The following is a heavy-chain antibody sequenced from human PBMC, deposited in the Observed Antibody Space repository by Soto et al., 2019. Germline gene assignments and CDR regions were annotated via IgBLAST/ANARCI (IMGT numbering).Heavy chain of an antibody. J-gene: IGHJ1*01. CDR1: GGSFSVYY. Sequence: SETLSLTCAVYGGSFSVYYWSWIRHPPGKGLEWIGEINHSGSTNYNPSLKSRVTISVDTSKNQFSLKLSSVTAADTAVYYCARAGSGSYYAYFQHWGQGTLVTVSS. V-gene: IGHV4-34*01. D-gene: IGHD1-26*01. CDR2: INHSGST. CDR3: ARAGSGSYYAYFQH.